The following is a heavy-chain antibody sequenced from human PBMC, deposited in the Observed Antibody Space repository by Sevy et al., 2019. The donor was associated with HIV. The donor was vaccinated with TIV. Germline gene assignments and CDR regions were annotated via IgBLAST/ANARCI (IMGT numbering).Heavy chain of an antibody. CDR2: IFPGDSDT. CDR3: ARARGIPHYYFGMDV. D-gene: IGHD1-26*01. J-gene: IGHJ6*02. Sequence: GESLKISCKGSGYSFTTYWIGWVRQKPGKGLEWMGIIFPGDSDTRYSPSCQGQVTISADNSISTAYLQWGSLKASDTAMYYCARARGIPHYYFGMDVWGRGITATVSS. V-gene: IGHV5-51*01. CDR1: GYSFTTYW.